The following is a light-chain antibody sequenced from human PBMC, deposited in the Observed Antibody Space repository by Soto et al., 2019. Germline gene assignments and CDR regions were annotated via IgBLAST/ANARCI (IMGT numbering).Light chain of an antibody. V-gene: IGLV2-14*01. J-gene: IGLJ1*01. Sequence: QSALTQPASVSGSPGQSSTISCTGTSSDVGGYNYVSWYQQHPGKAPKLMIYDVSAQPSGVSNRFSGSKSGNTASLTISGVHAEDEADYYCSSYTRGSTLVLGTWTKVTLL. CDR2: DVS. CDR3: SSYTRGSTLV. CDR1: SSDVGGYNY.